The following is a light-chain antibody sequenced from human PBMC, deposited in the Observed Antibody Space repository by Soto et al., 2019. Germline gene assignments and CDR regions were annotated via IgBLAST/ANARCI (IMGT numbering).Light chain of an antibody. J-gene: IGLJ3*02. V-gene: IGLV2-14*01. CDR3: SSYTSASTPL. Sequence: QSVLTQPASVSGSPGQSITISCTGTGSDVGGYNYVSWYQQHPGKAPKVMIYDVSNRPSGVSNRFSGSKSGNTASQTISGLQAEDEADYYCSSYTSASTPLFGGGTKLTVL. CDR2: DVS. CDR1: GSDVGGYNY.